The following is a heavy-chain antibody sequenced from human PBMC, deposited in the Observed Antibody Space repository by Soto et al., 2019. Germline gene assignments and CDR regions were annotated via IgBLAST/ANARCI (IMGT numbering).Heavy chain of an antibody. CDR2: ISYDGSNK. CDR1: GFTFSSYA. CDR3: ARAGVGDGMDV. J-gene: IGHJ6*02. Sequence: PGGSLRLSCAASGFTFSSYAMHWVRQAPGKGLEWVAVISYDGSNKYYADSVKGRFTVSRDNSKNTLYLQMNSLRAEDTAVYYYARAGVGDGMDVWGQGTTVTVSS. V-gene: IGHV3-30-3*01. D-gene: IGHD3-10*01.